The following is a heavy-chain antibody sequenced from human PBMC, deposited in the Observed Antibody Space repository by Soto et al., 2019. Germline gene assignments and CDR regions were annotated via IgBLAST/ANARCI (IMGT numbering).Heavy chain of an antibody. D-gene: IGHD3-9*01. CDR3: ARESHDMLTGPPWVWYFDL. V-gene: IGHV4-34*01. J-gene: IGHJ2*01. CDR2: INDRGSI. Sequence: QVQLQQWGAGPLRPLETLSLTCGVSGGSFSGYYWAWIRQSPGKGLEWIGEINDRGSINYNPSLKSRVSISVDTSKNTYSLNLRSVTAADTAVYYCARESHDMLTGPPWVWYFDLWGRGTLVTVSS. CDR1: GGSFSGYY.